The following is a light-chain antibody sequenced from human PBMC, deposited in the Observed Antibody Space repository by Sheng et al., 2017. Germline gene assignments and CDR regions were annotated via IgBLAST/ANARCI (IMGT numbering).Light chain of an antibody. CDR2: KAS. J-gene: IGKJ3*01. V-gene: IGKV1-5*03. CDR3: QRYNSYSFT. Sequence: DIQMTQSHSTLSASVGDRVTITCRASQSISSWLAWYQQKPGKAPKLLIYKASSLESGVPSRFSGSGSGTEFTLTISSLQPDDFATYYCQRYNSYSFTFGPGTKVDIK. CDR1: QSISSW.